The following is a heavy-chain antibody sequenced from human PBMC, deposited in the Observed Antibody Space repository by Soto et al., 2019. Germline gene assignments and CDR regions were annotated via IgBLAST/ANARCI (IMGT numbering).Heavy chain of an antibody. CDR2: IYYSGST. CDR1: GDSINNRNYY. V-gene: IGHV4-39*01. J-gene: IGHJ4*02. D-gene: IGHD2-21*02. Sequence: SETLSLTCTFTGDSINNRNYYWGWIRQPPGKGLEWIGSIYYSGSTYNNPSLKSRVSMSVDKSKNQFSLKLRSVTAADTALYYCARQRPSVVTTAYFDSWGQGSPVNLSS. CDR3: ARQRPSVVTTAYFDS.